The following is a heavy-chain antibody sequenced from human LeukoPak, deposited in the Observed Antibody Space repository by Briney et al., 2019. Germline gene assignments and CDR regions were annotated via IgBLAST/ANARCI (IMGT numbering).Heavy chain of an antibody. CDR3: ARSGGMDY. J-gene: IGHJ4*02. V-gene: IGHV1-2*02. Sequence: GASVKVSCKASGYTFTDYSMHWVRQAPGQGLEWMGWINPNSGDTNYAQKFQGRVTMTRDTSISTAYMELSSLRSDDTVVYFCARSGGMDYWGQGTLVTVSS. CDR1: GYTFTDYS. CDR2: INPNSGDT. D-gene: IGHD3-16*01.